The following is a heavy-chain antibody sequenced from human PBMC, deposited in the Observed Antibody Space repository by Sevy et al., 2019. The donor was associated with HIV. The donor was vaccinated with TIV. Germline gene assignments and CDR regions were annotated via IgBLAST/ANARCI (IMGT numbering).Heavy chain of an antibody. CDR1: GFTVSSNY. D-gene: IGHD6-6*01. J-gene: IGHJ6*02. V-gene: IGHV3-53*01. CDR3: ASPRGSSSTSCIDV. CDR2: IYSGGST. Sequence: GGSLRLSCAASGFTVSSNYMSWVRQAPGKGLEWVSVIYSGGSTYYADSVKGRFTTSRDNSKNTLYLQMNSLRAEDTAVDYCASPRGSSSTSCIDVWGQGTTVTVSS.